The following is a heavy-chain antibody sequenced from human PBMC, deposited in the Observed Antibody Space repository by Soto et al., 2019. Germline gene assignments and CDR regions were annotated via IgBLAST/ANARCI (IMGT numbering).Heavy chain of an antibody. CDR3: ARLVDTADFDY. CDR1: GGTFSSYT. Sequence: QVQLVQSGAEVKKPGSSVKVSCKASGGTFSSYTISWVRQAPGQGLEWMGRIIPVLGIANYAQKFQGRVTITADKSTSTAYMELSSLRSEDTAVYYCARLVDTADFDYWGQGTLVTVSS. D-gene: IGHD5-18*01. CDR2: IIPVLGIA. J-gene: IGHJ4*02. V-gene: IGHV1-69*02.